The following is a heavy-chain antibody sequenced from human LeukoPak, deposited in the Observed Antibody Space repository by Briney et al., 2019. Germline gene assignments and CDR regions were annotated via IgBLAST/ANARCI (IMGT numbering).Heavy chain of an antibody. J-gene: IGHJ5*02. D-gene: IGHD3-3*01. CDR3: AHSRTAFWSGYYRSWFDP. CDR2: IYWNDDK. V-gene: IGHV2-5*01. CDR1: GFSLSTSGVG. Sequence: SGPTLVKPTQTLTLTCTFSGFSLSTSGVGVGWIRQPPGKALEWLALIYWNDDKRYSPSLKSRLTITKDTSKNQVVLTMTNMDPVDTATYYCAHSRTAFWSGYYRSWFDPWGQGTLVTVSS.